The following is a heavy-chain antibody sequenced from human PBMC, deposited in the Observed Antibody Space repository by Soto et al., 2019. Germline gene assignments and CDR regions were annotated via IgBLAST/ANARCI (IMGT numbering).Heavy chain of an antibody. CDR3: ARTYYDILTGYFFDY. Sequence: SETLSLTCTFSGGSVSSGSYYWSWIRQPPGKGLEWIGYIYYSGSTNYNPSLKSRVTISVDTSKNQFSLELSSVTAADTAVYYCARTYYDILTGYFFDYWGQGTLVTVSS. J-gene: IGHJ4*02. CDR2: IYYSGST. CDR1: GGSVSSGSYY. V-gene: IGHV4-61*01. D-gene: IGHD3-9*01.